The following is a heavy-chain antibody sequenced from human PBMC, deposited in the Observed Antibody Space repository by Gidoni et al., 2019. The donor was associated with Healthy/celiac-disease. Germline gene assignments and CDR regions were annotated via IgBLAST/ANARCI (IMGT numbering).Heavy chain of an antibody. V-gene: IGHV1-46*01. Sequence: QVQLVQSGAELKKPGSSVNVSCRASGYTFTSYYMHWVRQAAGQGLDWMGIINPSGGSTSYEQKFQGRVTMTRDTSTSPVYMELSSLRSEDTAVYHCARAETWGHAFDIWGQGKMVTVSS. CDR2: INPSGGST. CDR3: ARAETWGHAFDI. J-gene: IGHJ3*02. D-gene: IGHD7-27*01. CDR1: GYTFTSYY.